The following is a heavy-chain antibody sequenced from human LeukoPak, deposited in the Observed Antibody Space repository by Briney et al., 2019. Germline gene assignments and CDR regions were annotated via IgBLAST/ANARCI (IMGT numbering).Heavy chain of an antibody. CDR1: GFTFSSYW. CDR3: ARVRATFSPHFDN. Sequence: GGSLRLSCAASGFTFSSYWMHWVRHAPGKGLMWVSRINSDGSITNYADSVKGRFTISRDNAKNTLYLQMNSLRAEDTAVYYCARVRATFSPHFDNWGQGTLVTVSS. J-gene: IGHJ4*02. CDR2: INSDGSIT. V-gene: IGHV3-74*01. D-gene: IGHD5-12*01.